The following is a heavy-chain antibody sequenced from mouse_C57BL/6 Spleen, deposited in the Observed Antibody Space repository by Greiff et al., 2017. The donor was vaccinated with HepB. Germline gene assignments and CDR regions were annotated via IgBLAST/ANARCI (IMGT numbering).Heavy chain of an antibody. CDR1: GYTFTSYW. D-gene: IGHD1-1*01. CDR2: IDPSDSET. Sequence: QVQLQQSGAELVRPGSSVKLSCKASGYTFTSYWMHWVKQRPIQGLEWIGNIDPSDSETHYNQKFKDKATLTVDKSSSTAYMQLSSLTSEDSAVYYCARGGYYGSSYCWYFDVWGTGTTVTVSS. V-gene: IGHV1-52*01. CDR3: ARGGYYGSSYCWYFDV. J-gene: IGHJ1*03.